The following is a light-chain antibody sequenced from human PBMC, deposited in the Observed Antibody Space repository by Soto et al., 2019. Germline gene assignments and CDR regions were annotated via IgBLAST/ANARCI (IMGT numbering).Light chain of an antibody. Sequence: QSALTQPLSASGSPGQSVTISCTGTSSDVGGYNYVSWYQQHPGKAPKLMIYEVSKRPSGVPDRFSGSKSGNTASLTVSGLQAEDEADYYCSSYGGSNIPELVFGGGTKLTVL. CDR1: SSDVGGYNY. CDR3: SSYGGSNIPELV. J-gene: IGLJ2*01. V-gene: IGLV2-8*01. CDR2: EVS.